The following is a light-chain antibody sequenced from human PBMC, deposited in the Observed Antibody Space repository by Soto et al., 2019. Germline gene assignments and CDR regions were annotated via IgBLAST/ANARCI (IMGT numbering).Light chain of an antibody. J-gene: IGKJ2*01. Sequence: EIVLTQSPGTLSLSPGERATLSSRASQSVSSNYLAWYQQKPGQAPRLLIYSASNRATGIPDRFSGSGSGTDFTLTITRLEPEDFAVYYCQQYGSSPYTFGQGTKLEIK. CDR3: QQYGSSPYT. V-gene: IGKV3-20*01. CDR2: SAS. CDR1: QSVSSNY.